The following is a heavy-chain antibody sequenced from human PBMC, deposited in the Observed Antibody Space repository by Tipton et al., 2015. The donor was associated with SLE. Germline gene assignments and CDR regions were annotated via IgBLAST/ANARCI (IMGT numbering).Heavy chain of an antibody. V-gene: IGHV3-21*03. CDR1: GFTFSSYS. Sequence: SLRLSCAASGFTFSSYSMNWVRQAPGKGLEWVSSISSSSSYIYYADSVKGRFTISRDNAKNSLYLQMNSLRAEDTAVYYCVGSWDSRAYYYGMDVWGQGTTVTVSS. D-gene: IGHD1-26*01. J-gene: IGHJ6*02. CDR2: ISSSSSYI. CDR3: VGSWDSRAYYYGMDV.